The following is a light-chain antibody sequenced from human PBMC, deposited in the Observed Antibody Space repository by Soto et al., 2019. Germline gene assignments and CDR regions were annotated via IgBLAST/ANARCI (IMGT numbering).Light chain of an antibody. Sequence: QSALTQPASVSGSPGQSITISCTGTSSDVGGYNYVSWYQQHPGKAPKLMIYAVSNRTSGVSNRFSGSKSGNTASLTISGLQAEDEAYYYCSSYTSSSTLYVFGTGTKLTVL. CDR2: AVS. CDR1: SSDVGGYNY. J-gene: IGLJ1*01. CDR3: SSYTSSSTLYV. V-gene: IGLV2-14*01.